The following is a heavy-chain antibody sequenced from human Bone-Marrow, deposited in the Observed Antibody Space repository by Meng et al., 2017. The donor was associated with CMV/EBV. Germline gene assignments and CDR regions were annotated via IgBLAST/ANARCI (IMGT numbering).Heavy chain of an antibody. V-gene: IGHV3-13*01. CDR3: AKGMTTVTTAFDY. CDR1: GFTFSSYD. J-gene: IGHJ4*02. CDR2: IGTAGDT. Sequence: GESLKISCAASGFTFSSYDMHWVRQATGKGLEWVSAIGTAGDTYYPGSVKGRFAISRENAKNTLYLQMNSLRAEDTAVYYCAKGMTTVTTAFDYWGQGTLVTVSS. D-gene: IGHD4-17*01.